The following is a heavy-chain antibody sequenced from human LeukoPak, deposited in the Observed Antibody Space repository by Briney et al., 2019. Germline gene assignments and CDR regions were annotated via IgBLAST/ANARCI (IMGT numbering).Heavy chain of an antibody. CDR1: GYTLTSYG. D-gene: IGHD5-12*01. J-gene: IGHJ4*02. V-gene: IGHV1-8*02. Sequence: ASVKVSCKASGYTLTSYGISWVRQAPGQGLEWMGWMNPDIGNTAYARKFQGRVTMTRNTSISTAYMELSSLRSEDTGVYYCARARYIGYHYGDYWGQGTLVTVSS. CDR3: ARARYIGYHYGDY. CDR2: MNPDIGNT.